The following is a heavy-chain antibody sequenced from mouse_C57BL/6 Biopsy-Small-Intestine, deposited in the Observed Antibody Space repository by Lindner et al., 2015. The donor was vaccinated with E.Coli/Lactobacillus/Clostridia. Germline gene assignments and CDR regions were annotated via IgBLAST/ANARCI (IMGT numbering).Heavy chain of an antibody. J-gene: IGHJ4*01. CDR3: VRGYYGSRDVMDY. CDR2: MRSKSSNYAT. D-gene: IGHD1-1*01. CDR1: GFTFNIYA. V-gene: IGHV10-3*01. Sequence: VQLQESGGGSVQPKGSLKLSCAASGFTFNIYAMHWVRQAPGKGLEWVARMRSKSSNYATYYADSVKDRFTVSRDDSQSMLYLQMNNLKTEDTAMYYCVRGYYGSRDVMDYWGQGTSVTVSS.